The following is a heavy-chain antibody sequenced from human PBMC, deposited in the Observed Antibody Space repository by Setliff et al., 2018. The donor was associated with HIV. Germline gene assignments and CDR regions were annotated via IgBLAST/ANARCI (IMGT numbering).Heavy chain of an antibody. Sequence: GASVKVSCKTSGYAFTNSYLHWVRQAPGQGLEWMGMISPRAGSTNYAQNFQGRVSMTRDTSTSTVYMELSSLRSEDTAVYYCARPYSGHAPYNWFDPWGQGTVVTVPQ. CDR3: ARPYSGHAPYNWFDP. CDR1: GYAFTNSY. CDR2: ISPRAGST. V-gene: IGHV1-46*01. J-gene: IGHJ5*02. D-gene: IGHD5-12*01.